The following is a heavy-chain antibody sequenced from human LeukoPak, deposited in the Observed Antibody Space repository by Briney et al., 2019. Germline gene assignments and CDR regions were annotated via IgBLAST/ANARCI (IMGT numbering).Heavy chain of an antibody. CDR1: GYTFTSYA. Sequence: ASVKVSCKASGYTFTSYATKCGCEAPGQGLEWMGWMNPNSGNTGYAQKFQGRVTITRNTSISTAYMELSRLRSEDTAVYYWARGGMTTAGYVYWGQGTLVTVS. CDR3: ARGGMTTAGYVY. D-gene: IGHD4-11*01. V-gene: IGHV1-8*01. J-gene: IGHJ4*02. CDR2: MNPNSGNT.